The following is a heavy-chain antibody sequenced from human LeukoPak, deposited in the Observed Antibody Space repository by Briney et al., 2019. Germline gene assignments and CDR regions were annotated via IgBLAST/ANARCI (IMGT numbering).Heavy chain of an antibody. CDR1: GGTFSSYA. CDR2: VIPIFGTA. J-gene: IGHJ4*02. CDR3: ARAQRDEDIVLMNLDY. D-gene: IGHD2-8*01. Sequence: SVKVSCKASGGTFSSYAISWVRQAPGQGLEWMGGVIPIFGTANYAQKFQGRVTITADESTSTAYMELSSLRSEDTAVYYCARAQRDEDIVLMNLDYWGQGTLVTVSS. V-gene: IGHV1-69*13.